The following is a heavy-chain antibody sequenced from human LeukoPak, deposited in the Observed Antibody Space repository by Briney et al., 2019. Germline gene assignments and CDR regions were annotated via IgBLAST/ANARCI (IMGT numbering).Heavy chain of an antibody. D-gene: IGHD4-11*01. CDR2: IYTSGST. V-gene: IGHV4-61*02. CDR1: GGSISSGSYY. J-gene: IGHJ4*02. CDR3: ARSMTTVTTRFDY. Sequence: SETLSLTCTVSGGSISSGSYYWSWIRQPAGKGLEWIGRIYTSGSTNYNPSLKSRVTISVDTSKNQFSLKLSSVTAADTAVYYCARSMTTVTTRFDYWGQGTLVTDSS.